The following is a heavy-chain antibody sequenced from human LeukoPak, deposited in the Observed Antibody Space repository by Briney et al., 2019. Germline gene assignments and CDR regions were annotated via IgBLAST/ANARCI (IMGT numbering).Heavy chain of an antibody. CDR2: IEGDGRTR. CDR1: GFTFSKYW. V-gene: IGHV3-74*01. CDR3: ARDLRDYDH. J-gene: IGHJ4*02. Sequence: PGGSLRLSCAASGFTFSKYWIHWVRQAPGKGLVWISRIEGDGRTRNYADSVKGRFTISRDNAKNTVYLQMNSLRAEDTAVYYCARDLRDYDHWGQGTLVTVSS. D-gene: IGHD5-12*01.